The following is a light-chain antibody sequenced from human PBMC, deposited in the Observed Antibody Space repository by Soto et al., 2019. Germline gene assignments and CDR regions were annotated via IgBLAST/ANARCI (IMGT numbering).Light chain of an antibody. Sequence: QSVLTQPASVSGPPGQSITISCTGTSGDIGSYNRVSWYQQHPGKAPKLIIYEVTDRPSGVSNRFSGSKSGNTASLTISGLQAEDEAEYYCSSYTNINTRACVFGTESKVT. CDR2: EVT. J-gene: IGLJ1*01. CDR3: SSYTNINTRACV. CDR1: SGDIGSYNR. V-gene: IGLV2-14*01.